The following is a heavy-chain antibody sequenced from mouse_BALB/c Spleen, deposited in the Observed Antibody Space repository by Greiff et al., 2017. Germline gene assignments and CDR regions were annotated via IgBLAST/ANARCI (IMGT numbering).Heavy chain of an antibody. CDR3: ARKGYSMDY. V-gene: IGHV1S56*01. CDR1: GYTFTSYY. Sequence: VQLQQSGPELVKPGASVKMSCKASGYTFTSYYIHWVQQRPGQGLEWIGWIYPGDGSTKYNEKFKGKTTLTADKSSITAYMLLSSLTSEDSAIYFCARKGYSMDYWGQGTSVTVSS. J-gene: IGHJ4*01. CDR2: IYPGDGST.